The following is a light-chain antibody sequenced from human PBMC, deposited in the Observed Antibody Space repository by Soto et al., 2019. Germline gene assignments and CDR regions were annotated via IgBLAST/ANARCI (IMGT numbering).Light chain of an antibody. CDR1: QSVSSN. V-gene: IGKV3-15*01. J-gene: IGKJ1*01. CDR3: QQYNNWPPT. Sequence: IVMTQSPAPLSVSPGERATPSFRASQSVSSNLAWYQQKPGQAPRLLIYGASTRATGIPARFSGSGSGTEFTLTISSLQSEDFAVYYCQQYNNWPPTFGQGTKVDIK. CDR2: GAS.